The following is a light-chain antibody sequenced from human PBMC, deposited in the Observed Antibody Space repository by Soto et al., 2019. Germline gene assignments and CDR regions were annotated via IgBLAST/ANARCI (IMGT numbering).Light chain of an antibody. Sequence: AIQLTQSPSSLSASVGDRVTITCRASQGIRSALGWYQQKPGEVPKLLIYAASTLQSGVPSRFSGSGSGTDFTLTISSLQPEDFATYYCQQYNHYSGLTFGGGTKVDIK. CDR1: QGIRSA. J-gene: IGKJ4*01. CDR3: QQYNHYSGLT. V-gene: IGKV1-6*01. CDR2: AAS.